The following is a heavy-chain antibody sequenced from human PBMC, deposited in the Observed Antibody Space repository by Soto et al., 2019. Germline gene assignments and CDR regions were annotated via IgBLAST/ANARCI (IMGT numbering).Heavy chain of an antibody. J-gene: IGHJ5*02. V-gene: IGHV3-21*01. D-gene: IGHD6-13*01. CDR2: ISSNSDYR. Sequence: PEGAVRRSCVDAGCPLRSLTRNWIRQAPGKGLEWVSTISSNSDYRYSTDALRGRFTISRDNAKNSLHLQMNNLRPDATPAHYPTRDASRDSSAGGCLRSWGPVTLVTVSS. CDR3: TRDASRDSSAGGCLRS. CDR1: GCPLRSLT.